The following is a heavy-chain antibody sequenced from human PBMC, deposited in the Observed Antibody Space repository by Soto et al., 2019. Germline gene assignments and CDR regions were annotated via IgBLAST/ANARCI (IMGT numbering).Heavy chain of an antibody. J-gene: IGHJ4*02. Sequence: QVQLQQWGAGLLKPSETLSLTCAVYGGSFSGYYWSWIRQPPGKGLEWNGEINHSGSTNYNPSLKSRVTISVDTSKNQFSLKLNSVTAADTSVYYCARARFPYRAFAYWGQGTLVTVSS. D-gene: IGHD2-21*01. CDR3: ARARFPYRAFAY. V-gene: IGHV4-34*01. CDR2: INHSGST. CDR1: GGSFSGYY.